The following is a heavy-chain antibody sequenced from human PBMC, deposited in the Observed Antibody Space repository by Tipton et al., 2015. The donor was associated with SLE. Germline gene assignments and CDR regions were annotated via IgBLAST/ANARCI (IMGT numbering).Heavy chain of an antibody. Sequence: TLSLTCTVSGDSISANDYYWTWIRQRPGRGLEWIGHIVYSRNTDYNPSLQGRLSISVDTSKNQISLKLNSVTAADTAVYYCARSRIEGATFGSGVNWFDPWGQGTLVTVSS. CDR1: GDSISANDYY. D-gene: IGHD1-26*01. CDR2: IVYSRNT. CDR3: ARSRIEGATFGSGVNWFDP. V-gene: IGHV4-30-4*08. J-gene: IGHJ5*02.